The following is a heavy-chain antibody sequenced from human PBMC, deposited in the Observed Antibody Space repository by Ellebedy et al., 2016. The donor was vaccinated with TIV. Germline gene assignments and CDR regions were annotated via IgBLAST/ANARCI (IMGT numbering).Heavy chain of an antibody. V-gene: IGHV3-74*01. CDR3: ARSNWNYDY. D-gene: IGHD1-7*01. CDR2: ISSDGGST. Sequence: GGSLRLSXAASGFTFSNYTMHWVRQAPGKGLVWVSRISSDGGSTDYADSVKGRFTISRDNAKNTLYLQMNSLGVEDTAVYYCARSNWNYDYWGQGTLVTVSS. CDR1: GFTFSNYT. J-gene: IGHJ4*02.